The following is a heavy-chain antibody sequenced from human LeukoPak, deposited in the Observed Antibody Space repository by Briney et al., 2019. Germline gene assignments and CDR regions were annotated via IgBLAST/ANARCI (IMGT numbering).Heavy chain of an antibody. Sequence: SETLSLTCGVSGGSITSTNYWTWVRQPPGKGLEWIGEVNLQGSTNYNPSLMGRVAISVDMSENHISLQLTSVTAADTAVYYCARHDRNSGRYYDFDYWGQGTQVTVSS. V-gene: IGHV4-4*02. CDR3: ARHDRNSGRYYDFDY. D-gene: IGHD1-26*01. CDR1: GGSITSTNY. CDR2: VNLQGST. J-gene: IGHJ4*02.